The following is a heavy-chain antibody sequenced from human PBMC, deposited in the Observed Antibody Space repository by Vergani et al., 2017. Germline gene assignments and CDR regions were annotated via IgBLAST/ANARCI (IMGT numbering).Heavy chain of an antibody. V-gene: IGHV3-23*04. CDR1: GFTFDDYA. CDR3: AKGRDFWSAIDY. D-gene: IGHD3-3*01. J-gene: IGHJ4*02. Sequence: EVQLVESGGGLVQPGRSLRLSCAASGFTFDDYAMHWVRQAPGKGLEWVSAISGSGGSTYYADSVKGRFTISRDNSKNTLYLQMNSLRAEDTAVYYCAKGRDFWSAIDYWGQGTLVTVSS. CDR2: ISGSGGST.